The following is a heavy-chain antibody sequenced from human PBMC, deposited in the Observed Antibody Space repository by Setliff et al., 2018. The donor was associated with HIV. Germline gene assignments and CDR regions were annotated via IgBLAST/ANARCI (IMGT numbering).Heavy chain of an antibody. CDR3: GKVKGIEAAGSSAFDI. J-gene: IGHJ3*02. V-gene: IGHV3-30*06. CDR2: ISYDGSNK. Sequence: GESLKISCAASGFSLTSYGMHWVRQAPGKGLEWVAVISYDGSNKYYADSVKGRFTISRDNSKNTLYLQMNSLRAEDTAVYYCGKVKGIEAAGSSAFDIWGQGTMVTVSS. CDR1: GFSLTSYG. D-gene: IGHD6-13*01.